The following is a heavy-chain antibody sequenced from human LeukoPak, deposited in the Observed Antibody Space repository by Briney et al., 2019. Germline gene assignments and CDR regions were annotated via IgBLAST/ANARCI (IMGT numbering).Heavy chain of an antibody. CDR2: IYYSGST. D-gene: IGHD2-21*02. CDR1: GGSISSYH. Sequence: SETLSLTCTVSGGSISSYHWSWIRQPPGKGLEWIGYIYYSGSTNYNPSFKSRVTISVDTSKNQFSLKLSSVTAADTAVYYCARDLGFCGGDCYSHNWFDPWGQGTLVTVSS. J-gene: IGHJ5*02. CDR3: ARDLGFCGGDCYSHNWFDP. V-gene: IGHV4-59*01.